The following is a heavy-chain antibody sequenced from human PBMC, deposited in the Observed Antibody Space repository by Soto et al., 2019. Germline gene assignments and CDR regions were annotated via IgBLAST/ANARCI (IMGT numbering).Heavy chain of an antibody. J-gene: IGHJ6*02. Sequence: SETLSLTCTVSGGSISSYYWSWIRQPPGKGLEWIGYIYYSGSTNYNPSLKSRVTISVDTSKNQFSLKLSSVTAADTAVYYCARDRLMVRGSTYYYYGMDVWGQGTTITVSS. CDR2: IYYSGST. D-gene: IGHD3-10*01. CDR1: GGSISSYY. CDR3: ARDRLMVRGSTYYYYGMDV. V-gene: IGHV4-59*01.